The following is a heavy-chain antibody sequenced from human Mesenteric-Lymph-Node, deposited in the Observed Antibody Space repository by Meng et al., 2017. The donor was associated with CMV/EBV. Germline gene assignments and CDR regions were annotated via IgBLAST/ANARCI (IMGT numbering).Heavy chain of an antibody. CDR1: GGTFSSYT. Sequence: QVQLVQSGAEVKKPGSSDKVSCKASGGTFSSYTISWVRQAPGQGLEWMGRIIPILGIANYAQKFQGRVTITADKSTSTAYMELSSLRSEDTAVYYCAGGIAAAGSRWFDPWGQGTLVTVSS. V-gene: IGHV1-69*02. CDR2: IIPILGIA. D-gene: IGHD6-13*01. J-gene: IGHJ5*02. CDR3: AGGIAAAGSRWFDP.